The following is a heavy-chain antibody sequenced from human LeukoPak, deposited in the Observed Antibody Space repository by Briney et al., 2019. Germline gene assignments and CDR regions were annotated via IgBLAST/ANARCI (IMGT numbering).Heavy chain of an antibody. V-gene: IGHV4-31*03. CDR3: ARALVTKAHFDY. Sequence: SETLSLTCTVSGGSISSGGYYWSWIRQHPGKGLEWIGYIYYIGSTYYNPSLKGRVTISVDTSKNQFSLKLSSVTAADTAVYYCARALVTKAHFDYWGQGTLVTVSS. CDR2: IYYIGST. J-gene: IGHJ4*02. D-gene: IGHD2-21*02. CDR1: GGSISSGGYY.